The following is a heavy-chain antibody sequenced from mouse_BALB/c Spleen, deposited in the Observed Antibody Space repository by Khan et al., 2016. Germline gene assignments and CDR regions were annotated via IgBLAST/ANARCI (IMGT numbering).Heavy chain of an antibody. Sequence: QVQLQQSGPELVRPGVSVKISCKGSGYTFTDYAMHWVKQSHAKSLEWIGLISTYSGNTNYNQKFKGKSTMTVDKSSSTAYMELARLTSEDSAIYYCARTSSMVTGWDYWGQGTSVTVSS. J-gene: IGHJ4*01. D-gene: IGHD2-13*01. CDR1: GYTFTDYA. CDR2: ISTYSGNT. CDR3: ARTSSMVTGWDY. V-gene: IGHV1S137*01.